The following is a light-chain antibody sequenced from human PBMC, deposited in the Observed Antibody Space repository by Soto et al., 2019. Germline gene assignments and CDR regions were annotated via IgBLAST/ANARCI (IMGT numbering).Light chain of an antibody. J-gene: IGKJ1*01. CDR3: QQANSLPRT. Sequence: DIQMTQSPSSVSASVGDRVTITCRASQAISTWLAWYQQKPGKAPKRLIYAASNLQTGVPSRFSGSGSGPDFTLTISSLQPEDFATYYCQQANSLPRTFGQGTKVEIK. V-gene: IGKV1D-12*01. CDR2: AAS. CDR1: QAISTW.